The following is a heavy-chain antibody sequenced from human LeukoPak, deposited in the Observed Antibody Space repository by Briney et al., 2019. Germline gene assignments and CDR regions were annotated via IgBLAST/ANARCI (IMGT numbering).Heavy chain of an antibody. CDR1: GFTSRTYG. J-gene: IGHJ5*01. V-gene: IGHV3-33*01. D-gene: IGHD5-12*01. CDR3: ARGVGNGYSGYGFRWFDP. CDR2: LWGDRIEQ. Sequence: PGGPLRPSCAASGFTSRTYGMHWVRQPQGKGLEGVAGLWGDRIEQFYAASVKGRFSSSGDESKNTLSLQMNSLTVDDTALYYCARGVGNGYSGYGFRWFDPWGQGTLVSVSS.